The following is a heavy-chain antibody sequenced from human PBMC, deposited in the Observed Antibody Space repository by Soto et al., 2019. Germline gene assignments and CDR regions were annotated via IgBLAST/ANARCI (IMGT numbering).Heavy chain of an antibody. CDR3: ARRYSNSGDGFDY. Sequence: QVQLQESGPGLLKPSQTLSLTCTVSGGSISSGGYYWSWIRQDPGKGLEWIGYIYYSGSTYYNPSLKSRVTISIDTSKSHFSLKLSSVTAADTAVYYCARRYSNSGDGFDYWGQGTLVTVSS. D-gene: IGHD4-4*01. V-gene: IGHV4-31*03. CDR2: IYYSGST. J-gene: IGHJ4*02. CDR1: GGSISSGGYY.